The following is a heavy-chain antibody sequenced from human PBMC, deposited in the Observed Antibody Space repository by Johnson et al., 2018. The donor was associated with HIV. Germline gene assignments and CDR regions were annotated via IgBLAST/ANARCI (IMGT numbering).Heavy chain of an antibody. J-gene: IGHJ3*01. Sequence: VQLVESGGGLVQPGGSLRLSCVVSGFTFSDYYMDWVRQAPGKGLEWVGRTTDKLNSYTTKYAASVKGRFTISRDDSKKSLYLQINSLRTEDTAVYYCARENYRRRDAFDVWGQGTMVIVSS. CDR1: GFTFSDYY. V-gene: IGHV3-72*01. CDR2: TTDKLNSYTT. CDR3: ARENYRRRDAFDV. D-gene: IGHD1-7*01.